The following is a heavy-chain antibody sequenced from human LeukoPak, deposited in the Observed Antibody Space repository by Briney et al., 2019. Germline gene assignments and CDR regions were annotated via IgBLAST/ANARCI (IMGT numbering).Heavy chain of an antibody. CDR1: RGSISSYY. D-gene: IGHD2-2*01. J-gene: IGHJ4*02. Sequence: SETLSLTCTVSRGSISSYYWNWIRQSPRRGLEWIGYMFHSGSPNYNPSLKSRVAISIDTSNNQFSLKLSSVTAADTALYYCARGSRYCSTTSCSSFDYWGQGTLVTVSS. CDR3: ARGSRYCSTTSCSSFDY. CDR2: MFHSGSP. V-gene: IGHV4-59*01.